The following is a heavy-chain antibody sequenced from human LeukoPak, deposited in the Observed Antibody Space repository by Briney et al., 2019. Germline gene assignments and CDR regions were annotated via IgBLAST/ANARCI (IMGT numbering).Heavy chain of an antibody. D-gene: IGHD2-8*01. Sequence: GGSLLLSCAASGFTFSSYAMHWVRQAPGKGLEWVAVISYDGSNKYYADSVKGRFTISRDISKNTLYLQMNSLRADDTAVYYCARDGDGDYGDYWGQGTLVTVSS. V-gene: IGHV3-30-3*01. J-gene: IGHJ4*02. CDR2: ISYDGSNK. CDR1: GFTFSSYA. CDR3: ARDGDGDYGDY.